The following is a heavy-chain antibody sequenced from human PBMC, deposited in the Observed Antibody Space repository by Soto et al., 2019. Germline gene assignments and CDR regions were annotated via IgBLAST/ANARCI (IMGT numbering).Heavy chain of an antibody. V-gene: IGHV1-3*01. J-gene: IGHJ4*02. CDR2: ILAGNGNT. D-gene: IGHD2-8*01. CDR1: GYTLTTYT. Sequence: GASVKVSCKASGYTLTTYTIHWVRQAPGQRLEWMGWILAGNGNTKYSQKFQGRVTITRDASASTAYMELSSLRSEDTAVYYCARDDCFNAACYIGGYWGQGTLVTVSS. CDR3: ARDDCFNAACYIGGY.